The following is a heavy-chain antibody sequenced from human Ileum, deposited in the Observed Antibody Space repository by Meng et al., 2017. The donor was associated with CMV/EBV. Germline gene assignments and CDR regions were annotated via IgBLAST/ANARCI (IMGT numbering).Heavy chain of an antibody. V-gene: IGHV4-34*01. CDR2: IDHSGST. CDR1: FGDYY. Sequence: FGDYYWSCIRQPAGKGLEWIGEIDHSGSTNYHPSLKSRVTISADTSKNQFSLELSSVTAADTAVYYCARANYYDSSGNYLSVTTLDYWGQGTLVTVSS. D-gene: IGHD3-22*01. J-gene: IGHJ4*02. CDR3: ARANYYDSSGNYLSVTTLDY.